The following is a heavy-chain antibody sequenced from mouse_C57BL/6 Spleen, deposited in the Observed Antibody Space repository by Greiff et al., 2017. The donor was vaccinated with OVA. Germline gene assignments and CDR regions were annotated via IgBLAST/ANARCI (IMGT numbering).Heavy chain of an antibody. V-gene: IGHV6-3*01. CDR3: TGRDDYHWYFDV. CDR2: IRLKSDNYAT. Sequence: EVHLVESGGGLVQPGGSMKLSCVASGFTFSNYWMNWVRQSPEKGLEWVAQIRLKSDNYATHYAESVKGRFTISRDDSKSSVYLQMNNLRAEDTGIYYCTGRDDYHWYFDVWGTGTTVTVSS. CDR1: GFTFSNYW. J-gene: IGHJ1*03. D-gene: IGHD2-4*01.